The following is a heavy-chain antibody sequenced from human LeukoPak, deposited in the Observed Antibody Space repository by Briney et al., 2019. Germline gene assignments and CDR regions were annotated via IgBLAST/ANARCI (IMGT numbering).Heavy chain of an antibody. J-gene: IGHJ6*03. CDR3: ARDQYYYYYMDV. Sequence: ASVKVSCKASGYTFTSYDINWVRQATGQGLEWMGWMNPNSGNTNYAQKLQGRVTMTTDTSTSTAYMELRSLRSDDTAVYYCARDQYYYYYMDVWGKGTTVTVSS. V-gene: IGHV1-18*01. CDR1: GYTFTSYD. CDR2: MNPNSGNT.